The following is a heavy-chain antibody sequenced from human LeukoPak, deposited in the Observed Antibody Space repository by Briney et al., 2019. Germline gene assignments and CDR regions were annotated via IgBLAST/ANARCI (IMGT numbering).Heavy chain of an antibody. CDR1: GFSFTSFG. V-gene: IGHV3-23*01. D-gene: IGHD5-12*01. Sequence: PGGSLRLSCAASGFSFTSFGMNWVRQAPGKGLQWISVISGSGTSTYYADSVKGRFTISRDNSKNTLFLQMNSLRAEDTAIYYCAKASFTGYDYYFDYWGQGTLVTVSS. J-gene: IGHJ4*02. CDR3: AKASFTGYDYYFDY. CDR2: ISGSGTST.